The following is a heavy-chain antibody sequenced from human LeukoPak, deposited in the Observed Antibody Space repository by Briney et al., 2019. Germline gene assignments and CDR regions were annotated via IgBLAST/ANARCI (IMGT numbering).Heavy chain of an antibody. CDR1: SGSLSSGDYY. CDR3: ARGPFTRMDV. J-gene: IGHJ6*02. V-gene: IGHV4-30-4*01. Sequence: PSETLSLTCTVSSGSLSSGDYYWSWIRQPPGKGLEWIGYIYYSGSTYYNPSLKSRVTISVDTSKYQFSLKLTSVTAADTAAYYCARGPFTRMDVWGQGTTVTVSS. CDR2: IYYSGST. D-gene: IGHD2-15*01.